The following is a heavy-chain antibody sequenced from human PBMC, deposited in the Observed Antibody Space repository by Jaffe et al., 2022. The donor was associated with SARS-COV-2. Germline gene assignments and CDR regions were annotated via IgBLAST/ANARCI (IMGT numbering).Heavy chain of an antibody. CDR3: ARAGSDYDFWSGRDWFDP. CDR2: IWYDGSNK. CDR1: GFTFSSYG. Sequence: QVQLVESGGGVVQPGRSLRLSCAASGFTFSSYGMHWVRQAPGKGLEWVAVIWYDGSNKYYADSVKGRFTISRDNSKNTLYLQMNSLRAEDTAVYYCARAGSDYDFWSGRDWFDPWGQGTLVTVSS. J-gene: IGHJ5*02. V-gene: IGHV3-33*01. D-gene: IGHD3-3*01.